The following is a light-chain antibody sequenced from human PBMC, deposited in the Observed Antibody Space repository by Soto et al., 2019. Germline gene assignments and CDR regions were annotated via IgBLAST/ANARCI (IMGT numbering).Light chain of an antibody. CDR3: QQLNSYPLT. Sequence: EIQLTQSPSSLSESVGDRVTITCRASQGISSYLAWYQQKPGKAPKLLIYAASTLQSGVPSRFSGSGSGTNFTLTISSLQPEDFATYYCQQLNSYPLTFGGGTKWIS. J-gene: IGKJ4*01. CDR2: AAS. CDR1: QGISSY. V-gene: IGKV1-9*01.